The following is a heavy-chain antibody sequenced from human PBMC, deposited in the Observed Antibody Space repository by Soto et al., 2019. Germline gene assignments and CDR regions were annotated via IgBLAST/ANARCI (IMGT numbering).Heavy chain of an antibody. V-gene: IGHV3-23*01. CDR3: AKDLLQWLGGSGPFDY. J-gene: IGHJ4*02. CDR1: GFSFSSYA. CDR2: ISPTGGST. D-gene: IGHD3-3*01. Sequence: EVQLLDSGGGLVHTGGSLRLSCATSGFSFSSYAMTWLLQTPGKGLDLVSTISPTGGSTYYADSVTGRFTISRDDSKNTLYPHMNSLRAEDTATYYCAKDLLQWLGGSGPFDYWGQGNMVTVSS.